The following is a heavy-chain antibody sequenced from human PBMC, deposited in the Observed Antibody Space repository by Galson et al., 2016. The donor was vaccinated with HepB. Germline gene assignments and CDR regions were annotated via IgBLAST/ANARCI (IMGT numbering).Heavy chain of an antibody. J-gene: IGHJ6*04. Sequence: SLRLSCAASGFTFSQFAVHWVRQAPGKGLEWVAVISYDGTKQYYTDSVKGRFTVPRDESKNTMYLQLNTLRPEDTDVYYCARDQKYRGYDCYYAMDVWGKGATVTVSS. CDR2: ISYDGTKQ. D-gene: IGHD5-12*01. V-gene: IGHV3-30*04. CDR1: GFTFSQFA. CDR3: ARDQKYRGYDCYYAMDV.